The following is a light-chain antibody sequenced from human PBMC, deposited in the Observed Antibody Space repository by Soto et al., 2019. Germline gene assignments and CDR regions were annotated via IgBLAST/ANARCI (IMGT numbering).Light chain of an antibody. CDR2: GAS. CDR1: GSVSSSY. CDR3: RQYGSCPPFT. J-gene: IGKJ4*01. Sequence: EIVLTRSPGTLPLSPGERATLACRASGSVSSSYLACYQQKPGPAPRLLIYGASSRATGIPDRFSGRGSGSHVSLPSSRLEHEDFAVYYCRQYGSCPPFTFGGGTKVEIK. V-gene: IGKV3-20*01.